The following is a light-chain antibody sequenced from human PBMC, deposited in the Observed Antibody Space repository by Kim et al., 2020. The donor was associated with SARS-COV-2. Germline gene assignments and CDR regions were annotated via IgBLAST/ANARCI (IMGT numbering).Light chain of an antibody. Sequence: ITISCTGTSTDVGKNNLVSWYQHRPGKAPKPIIYDATKRPSGVSHRFSGSKSGSTAYLTISGLQAEDEADYYCCSYTGGTTFYVFGTGTKVTVL. J-gene: IGLJ1*01. CDR2: DAT. CDR1: STDVGKNNL. CDR3: CSYTGGTTFYV. V-gene: IGLV2-23*01.